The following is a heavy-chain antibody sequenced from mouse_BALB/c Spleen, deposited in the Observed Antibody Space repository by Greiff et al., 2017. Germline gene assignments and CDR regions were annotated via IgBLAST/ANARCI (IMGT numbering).Heavy chain of an antibody. Sequence: VKLVESGPGLVQPSQSLSITCTVSGFSLTSYGVHWVRQSPGKGLEWLGVIWSGGSTDYNAAFISRLSISKDNSKSQVFFKMNSLQANDTAIYYCARNGDLLRLLYYFDYWGQGTTLTVSS. CDR1: GFSLTSYG. CDR3: ARNGDLLRLLYYFDY. D-gene: IGHD1-2*01. J-gene: IGHJ2*01. V-gene: IGHV2-2*02. CDR2: IWSGGST.